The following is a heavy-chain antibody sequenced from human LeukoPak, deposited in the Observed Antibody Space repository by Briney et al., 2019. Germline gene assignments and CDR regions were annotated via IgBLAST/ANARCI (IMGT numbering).Heavy chain of an antibody. CDR2: ISGSGGST. D-gene: IGHD3-3*01. CDR1: GFTFTSYA. CDR3: AKRIPHYDFWSGSFDY. V-gene: IGHV3-23*01. J-gene: IGHJ4*02. Sequence: TGGSLRLSCAASGFTFTSYAMSWVRQAPGKGLEWVSAISGSGGSTYYADSVKGRFTISRDNSKNTLYLQMNSLRAEDTAVYYCAKRIPHYDFWSGSFDYWGQGTLVTVSS.